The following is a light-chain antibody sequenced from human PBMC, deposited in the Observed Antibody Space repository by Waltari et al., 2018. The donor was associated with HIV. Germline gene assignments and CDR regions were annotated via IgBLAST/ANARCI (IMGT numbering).Light chain of an antibody. CDR3: QQSHTTPFT. V-gene: IGKV1-39*01. Sequence: IQMTQSPSSLSASPGDTINITCRTSQNIKSDLNWYQQKPGTIPKLLVYSASGVQSGVPPRISGSGSATDFTLTIDSLQPDDSASYFCQQSHTTPFTFGGGTTVEVK. CDR1: QNIKSD. CDR2: SAS. J-gene: IGKJ4*01.